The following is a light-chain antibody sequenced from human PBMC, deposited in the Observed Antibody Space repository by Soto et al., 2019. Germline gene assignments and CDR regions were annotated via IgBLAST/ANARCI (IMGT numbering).Light chain of an antibody. CDR2: GAS. J-gene: IGKJ4*01. V-gene: IGKV3-15*01. CDR1: QSVSSN. Sequence: EILMTQSPAPLPVSPGERATLSCRASQSVSSNLAWYQQKPGQAPRLLIYGASTRATGIPARCSGSGSGTEFTLTISSLQSEDFEVYYCQQYNNWPLTFGGGTKVDIK. CDR3: QQYNNWPLT.